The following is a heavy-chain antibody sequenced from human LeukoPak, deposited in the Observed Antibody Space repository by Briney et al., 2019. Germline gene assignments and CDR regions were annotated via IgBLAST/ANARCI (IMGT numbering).Heavy chain of an antibody. Sequence: PGGSLRLSCEVSGFTFSGYGMHWVRQAPGKGLEWVAVVWANGNTKYYADSVKGRFTISRDNSKNTLHLQIDSLRAEDTATYYCTRDNASRAYDYWGQGTLVTVSS. CDR2: VWANGNTK. D-gene: IGHD2-2*01. CDR1: GFTFSGYG. J-gene: IGHJ4*02. V-gene: IGHV3-33*01. CDR3: TRDNASRAYDY.